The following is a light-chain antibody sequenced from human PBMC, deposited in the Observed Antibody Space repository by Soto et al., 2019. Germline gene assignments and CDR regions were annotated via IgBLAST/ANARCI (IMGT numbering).Light chain of an antibody. Sequence: DIQITQSPSTLSASVGDRFTITCLAIQSISSWLAWYQQKPWKAPNVLIYDSSSFESGVTSSFSGSGSGTAFTLPISSLQPADFATYYCQPYNSYPWTVGQGTQVEI. J-gene: IGKJ1*01. CDR2: DSS. CDR1: QSISSW. CDR3: QPYNSYPWT. V-gene: IGKV1-5*01.